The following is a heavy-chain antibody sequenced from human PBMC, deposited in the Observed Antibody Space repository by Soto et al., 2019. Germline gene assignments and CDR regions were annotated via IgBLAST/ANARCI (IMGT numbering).Heavy chain of an antibody. CDR1: GFTFSSYA. V-gene: IGHV3-23*01. D-gene: IGHD2-15*01. CDR2: ISGSGGST. Sequence: EVQLLESGGGLVQPGGSLRLACAASGFTFSSYAMSWVRQAPGKGLEWVSAISGSGGSTYYADSVKGRLTISRDNSKNTLYLRMNSLRAEDTAVYYCAKGGRGYCSGCSCYHFDYWGQGTLVTVSS. CDR3: AKGGRGYCSGCSCYHFDY. J-gene: IGHJ4*02.